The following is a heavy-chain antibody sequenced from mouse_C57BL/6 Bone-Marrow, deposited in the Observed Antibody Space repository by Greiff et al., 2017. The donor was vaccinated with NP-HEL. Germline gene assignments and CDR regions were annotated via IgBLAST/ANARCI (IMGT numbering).Heavy chain of an antibody. V-gene: IGHV1-81*01. CDR2: IYPRSGNT. Sequence: VQLQESGAELARPGASVKLSCKASGYTFTSYGISWVKQRTGQGLEWIGEIYPRSGNTYYNEKFKGKATLTADKSSSTAYMELRSLTSEDSAVYFCAREPYYAMDYWGQGTSVTVSS. J-gene: IGHJ4*01. CDR3: AREPYYAMDY. CDR1: GYTFTSYG.